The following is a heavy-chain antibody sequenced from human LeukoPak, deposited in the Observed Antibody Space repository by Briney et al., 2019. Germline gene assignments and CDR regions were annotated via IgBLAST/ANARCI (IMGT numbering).Heavy chain of an antibody. V-gene: IGHV3-21*01. J-gene: IGHJ6*03. D-gene: IGHD2-2*01. CDR2: ISSSSSYI. CDR3: ARDPRKYCSSTSCYYRDV. Sequence: GGSLRLSCAGSGFTFSSYSMNWVRQAPGKGLEWVSSISSSSSYIYYADSVKGRFTISRDNAKNSLYLQMNSLRAEDTAVYYCARDPRKYCSSTSCYYRDVWGKGTTVTVSS. CDR1: GFTFSSYS.